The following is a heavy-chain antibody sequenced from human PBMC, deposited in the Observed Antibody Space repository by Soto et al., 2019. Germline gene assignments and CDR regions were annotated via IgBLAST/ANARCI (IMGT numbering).Heavy chain of an antibody. Sequence: QVQLQESGPGLVKPSETLSLTCTVSGGSISSYYWSWIRQPPGKGLEWIGYIYYSGSTNYNPSLKSRVTISVDTSKNQFSLKLSSETAADTAVYYCARRYSSSFDYWGQGTLVTVSS. CDR1: GGSISSYY. CDR3: ARRYSSSFDY. D-gene: IGHD6-13*01. J-gene: IGHJ4*02. V-gene: IGHV4-59*08. CDR2: IYYSGST.